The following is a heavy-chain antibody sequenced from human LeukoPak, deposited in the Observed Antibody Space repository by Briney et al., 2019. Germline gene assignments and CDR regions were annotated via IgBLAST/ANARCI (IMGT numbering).Heavy chain of an antibody. Sequence: PSETLSLTCTVSGGSVSSGSYYWSWIRQPPGKGLEWIGYIYYSGSTNYNPSLKSRVTISEDTSKNQFSLKLSSVTAADTAVYYCARGTPILCLDYWGQGTLVTVSS. CDR1: GGSVSSGSYY. V-gene: IGHV4-61*01. J-gene: IGHJ4*02. CDR2: IYYSGST. D-gene: IGHD5/OR15-5a*01. CDR3: ARGTPILCLDY.